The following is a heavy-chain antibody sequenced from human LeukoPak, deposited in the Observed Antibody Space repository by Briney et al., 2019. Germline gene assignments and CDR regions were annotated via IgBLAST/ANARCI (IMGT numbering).Heavy chain of an antibody. D-gene: IGHD3-16*01. Sequence: GGSLRLSCSASGFTFTTYAMTWVRQPPGKGLEWVSGISGTGDTTSYADSVKGRFTISRDNAKNSLYLQMSSLRAEDAAVYYCAREGGYQYYYAMDVWGQGTTVTVSS. CDR1: GFTFTTYA. V-gene: IGHV3-23*01. J-gene: IGHJ6*02. CDR3: AREGGYQYYYAMDV. CDR2: ISGTGDTT.